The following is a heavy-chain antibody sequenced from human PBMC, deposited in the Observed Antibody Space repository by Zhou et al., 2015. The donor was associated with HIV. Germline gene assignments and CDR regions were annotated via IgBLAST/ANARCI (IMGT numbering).Heavy chain of an antibody. D-gene: IGHD3-10*01. CDR1: GGTFSSHA. Sequence: QVQLVQSGAEVKKPGSSVKVSCKASGGTFSSHALSWVRQAPGQGLEWMGGIIPIFGTANYAQKFQGRVTITADESTSTAYMELSSLRSEDTAVYYCASLGRKRITMVRSSMDVWGQGTTVTVSS. CDR2: IIPIFGTA. J-gene: IGHJ6*02. CDR3: ASLGRKRITMVRSSMDV. V-gene: IGHV1-69*01.